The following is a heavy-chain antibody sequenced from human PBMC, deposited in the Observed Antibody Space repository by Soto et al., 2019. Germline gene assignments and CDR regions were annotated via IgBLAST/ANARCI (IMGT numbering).Heavy chain of an antibody. CDR1: GGAIDSSGYY. V-gene: IGHV4-39*01. CDR3: VRPNDSVEFFQY. CDR2: IFHTGSA. D-gene: IGHD3-10*01. Sequence: QLQLQESGPGLVKPSETLSLTCNVSGGAIDSSGYYWGWIRQPPGKGLEWIGSIFHTGSAYCTPSSKPRVTISVDTSTYQSSLRLSSVTAADTAVYFCVRPNDSVEFFQYCGQGTQVTVSS. J-gene: IGHJ1*01.